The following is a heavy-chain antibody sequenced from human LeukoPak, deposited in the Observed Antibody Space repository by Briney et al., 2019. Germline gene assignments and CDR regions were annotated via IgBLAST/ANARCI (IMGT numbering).Heavy chain of an antibody. D-gene: IGHD3-9*01. V-gene: IGHV3-23*01. J-gene: IGHJ4*01. CDR3: ARWGDYDILTGYYDSDY. CDR2: FGGRDGGT. CDR1: GFIFSNYA. Sequence: AGASLGLSCAASGFIFSNYAMSWVRKAQGKGQEWVSAFGGRDGGTYYADSVKGRFTVSRDDPKNTLYLQMNTLRVEDTAVYYCARWGDYDILTGYYDSDYWGYGTLVTVSS.